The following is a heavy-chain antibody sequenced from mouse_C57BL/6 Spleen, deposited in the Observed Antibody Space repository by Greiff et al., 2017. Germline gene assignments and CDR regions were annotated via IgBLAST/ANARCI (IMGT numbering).Heavy chain of an antibody. CDR3: ARTEGY. Sequence: VQLQQPGAELVKPGASVKLSCKASGYTFTSYWMQWVKQRPGQGLEWIGEIDPSDSYTNYNQKFKGKATLTVDTSSSTAYMQLSSLPSEDSAVYYCARTEGYWGQGTTLTVSS. CDR1: GYTFTSYW. CDR2: IDPSDSYT. J-gene: IGHJ2*01. V-gene: IGHV1-50*01.